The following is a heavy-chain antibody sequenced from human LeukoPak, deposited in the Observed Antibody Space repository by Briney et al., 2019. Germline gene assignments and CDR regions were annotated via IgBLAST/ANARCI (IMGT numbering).Heavy chain of an antibody. D-gene: IGHD3-10*01. CDR3: ATAGTYYYGMDV. J-gene: IGHJ6*04. CDR2: ISSSSSYI. CDR1: GFTFSSYS. Sequence: PGGSLRLSCAASGFTFSSYSLNWVRQAPGKGLEWVSSISSSSSYIYYADSVKGRFTISRDNAKNSLYLQMNSLGAEDTAVYYCATAGTYYYGMDVWGKGTTVTVSS. V-gene: IGHV3-21*01.